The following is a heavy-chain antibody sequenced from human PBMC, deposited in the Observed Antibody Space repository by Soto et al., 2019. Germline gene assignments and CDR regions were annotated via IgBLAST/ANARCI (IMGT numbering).Heavy chain of an antibody. J-gene: IGHJ6*02. V-gene: IGHV3-23*01. CDR3: APASGGFGELFSYYYYYGMDV. CDR2: ISGSGGST. Sequence: GGSLRLSCAASGFTFSSYAMSWVRQAPGKGLEWVSAISGSGGSTYYADSVKGRFTISRDNSKNTLYLQMNSLRAEDTAVYYCAPASGGFGELFSYYYYYGMDVWGQGTTVTVSS. CDR1: GFTFSSYA. D-gene: IGHD3-10*01.